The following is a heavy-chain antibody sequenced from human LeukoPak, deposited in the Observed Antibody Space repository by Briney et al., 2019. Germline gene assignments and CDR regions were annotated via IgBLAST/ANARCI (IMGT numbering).Heavy chain of an antibody. CDR1: GFTFSSYG. CDR3: AKVNWCSASCADA. V-gene: IGHV3-30*02. D-gene: IGHD2-2*01. J-gene: IGHJ4*02. Sequence: GGSLRLSCAASGFTFSSYGMHWVRQAPGKGLEWVAFIRYDGSNKYYADSAKGRFTISRDNSKNTLSLQMNSLRAEDTAVYYCAKVNWCSASCADAWGQGTLVTVSS. CDR2: IRYDGSNK.